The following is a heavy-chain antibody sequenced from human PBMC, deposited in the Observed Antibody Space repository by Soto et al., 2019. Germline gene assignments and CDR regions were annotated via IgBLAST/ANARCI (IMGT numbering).Heavy chain of an antibody. CDR3: ARHQSGDDYITVDY. D-gene: IGHD5-12*01. CDR1: GGSISSYY. Sequence: SETLSLTCTVSGGSISSYYWSWIRQPPGKGLEWIGYIYYSGSTNYNPSLKSRVTISVDTSKNQFSLKLSSVTAADTAVYYCARHQSGDDYITVDYWGQGTLVTVSS. CDR2: IYYSGST. V-gene: IGHV4-59*08. J-gene: IGHJ4*02.